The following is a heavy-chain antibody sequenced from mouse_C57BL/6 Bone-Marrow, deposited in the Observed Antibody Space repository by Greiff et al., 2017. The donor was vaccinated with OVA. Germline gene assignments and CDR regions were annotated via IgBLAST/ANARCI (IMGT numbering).Heavy chain of an antibody. J-gene: IGHJ1*03. CDR3: ARVGIYYGYV. Sequence: DVQLQESGPVLVKPGASVKMSCKASGYTFTDYYMNWVKQSHGKSLEWIGVINPYNGGTSYNQKFKGKATLTVDKSSSTAYMELNSLTSEDSAVYYCARVGIYYGYVWGTGTTVTVSS. D-gene: IGHD1-2*01. CDR2: INPYNGGT. V-gene: IGHV1-19*01. CDR1: GYTFTDYY.